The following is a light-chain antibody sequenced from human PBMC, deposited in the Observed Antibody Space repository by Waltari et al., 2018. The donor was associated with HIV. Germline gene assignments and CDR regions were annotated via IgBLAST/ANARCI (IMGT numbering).Light chain of an antibody. Sequence: EIVLTQSPATLSLSPGERATLSCRDSQSVTNSLAWYQQKPGQTPRLLIYDTSNRATGIPARFSGSGSGTDFSLTISSPEPDDFAVYYCQWRTKWRPGTFGQGTRLEIK. V-gene: IGKV3-11*01. CDR2: DTS. CDR1: QSVTNS. J-gene: IGKJ5*01. CDR3: QWRTKWRPGT.